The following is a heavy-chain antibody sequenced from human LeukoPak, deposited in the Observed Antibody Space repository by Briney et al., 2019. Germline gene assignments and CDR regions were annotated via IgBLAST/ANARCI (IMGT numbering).Heavy chain of an antibody. CDR3: ARIRTSSLDY. CDR1: GFTFSSYA. CDR2: IWYDGSQR. D-gene: IGHD6-6*01. Sequence: GGSLRLSCAASGFTFSSYAMSWVRQAPGKGLEWVAIIWYDGSQRYYADSVKGRFTISRDDSKNTLYLQMNSLRVEDTAIYFCARIRTSSLDYWGQGSLVTVSS. J-gene: IGHJ4*02. V-gene: IGHV3-33*08.